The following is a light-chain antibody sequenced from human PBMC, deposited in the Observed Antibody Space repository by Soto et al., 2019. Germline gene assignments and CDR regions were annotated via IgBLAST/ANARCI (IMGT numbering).Light chain of an antibody. CDR2: EVT. Sequence: QAALTQPAAVSGSPVPAITSSCTGTSTDIGSYNYVSWYQQHPGKAPKLIIYEVTNRHSGVSNRFSGSKSANTASLTISVLQAEDEADYYCTSYTSSSTPVVFGGGTKLTVL. J-gene: IGLJ2*01. CDR3: TSYTSSSTPVV. CDR1: STDIGSYNY. V-gene: IGLV2-14*01.